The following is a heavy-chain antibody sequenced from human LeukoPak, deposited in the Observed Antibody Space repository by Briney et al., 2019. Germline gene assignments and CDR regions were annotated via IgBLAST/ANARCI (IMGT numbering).Heavy chain of an antibody. Sequence: PGGSLRLSCAASGFTFSSYEMNWVRQAPGKGVEWVSAISGSGDSTYYADSVKGRFTISRDNSKNTLYLQMNSLRAEDTAVYYCAKEGAMGSYYYYYMDVWGKGTTVTVSS. V-gene: IGHV3-23*01. CDR2: ISGSGDST. J-gene: IGHJ6*03. CDR1: GFTFSSYE. D-gene: IGHD5-18*01. CDR3: AKEGAMGSYYYYYMDV.